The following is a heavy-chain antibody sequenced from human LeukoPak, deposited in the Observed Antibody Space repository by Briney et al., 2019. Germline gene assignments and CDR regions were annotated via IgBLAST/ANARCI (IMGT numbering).Heavy chain of an antibody. V-gene: IGHV4-4*02. J-gene: IGHJ5*02. D-gene: IGHD6-19*01. CDR1: GGSISSSNW. Sequence: PSETLSLTCAVSGGSISSSNWWSWVRQPPGKGLEWIGEIYHSGSTNYNPSLKSRVTISVDKSKNQFSLKLSSVTAADTAVYYCARVPPAAGRGWFDPWGQGTLVTVSS. CDR3: ARVPPAAGRGWFDP. CDR2: IYHSGST.